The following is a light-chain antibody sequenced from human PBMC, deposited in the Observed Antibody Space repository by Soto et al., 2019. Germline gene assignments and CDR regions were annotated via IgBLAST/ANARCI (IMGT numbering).Light chain of an antibody. CDR2: GAS. Sequence: EIVLTQSPGTLSLSPGERATLSCRASQSVSSSYLAWYQQKPGQAPRLLIYGASSRATGIPGRFNGSGSGTDFTLTISSLQSEDFAVYYCQQYNNWPWTFGQGTKVDIK. CDR1: QSVSSSY. CDR3: QQYNNWPWT. V-gene: IGKV3-20*01. J-gene: IGKJ1*01.